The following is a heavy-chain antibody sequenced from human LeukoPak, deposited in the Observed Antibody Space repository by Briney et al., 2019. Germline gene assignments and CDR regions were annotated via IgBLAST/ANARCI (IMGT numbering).Heavy chain of an antibody. Sequence: GGSLRLSCAASGFTFSSCGMHWVRQAPGKGLEWVAVISYDGSNKYYADAVKGRFTISRDNSKNTLYLQMNSLRAEDTAVYYCARDEDPYCGGDCYSYYYYGMDVWGQGTTVTVSS. V-gene: IGHV3-30*03. J-gene: IGHJ6*02. CDR1: GFTFSSCG. CDR3: ARDEDPYCGGDCYSYYYYGMDV. CDR2: ISYDGSNK. D-gene: IGHD2-21*02.